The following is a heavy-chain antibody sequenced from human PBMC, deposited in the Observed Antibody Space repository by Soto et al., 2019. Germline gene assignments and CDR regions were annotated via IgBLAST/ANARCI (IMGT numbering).Heavy chain of an antibody. CDR2: ISAYNGNT. V-gene: IGHV1-18*04. CDR3: ARDMTDPDKIVVLPAAFDY. D-gene: IGHD2-2*01. CDR1: GYTFSSYS. J-gene: IGHJ4*02. Sequence: ASVKVSCKPSGYTFSSYSISWVRQAPGQGLEWMGWISAYNGNTRYAQIVQGRVTMTTDTSTSTAYMELKSLRSDDTAVYYCARDMTDPDKIVVLPAAFDYWGQGTLVTVSS.